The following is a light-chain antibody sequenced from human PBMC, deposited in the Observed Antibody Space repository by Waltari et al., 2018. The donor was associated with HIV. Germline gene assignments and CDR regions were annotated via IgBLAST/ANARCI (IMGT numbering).Light chain of an antibody. V-gene: IGLV2-14*03. Sequence: QSALTQPASVPGFLGQSINISCTGTSTDSRFDHYAPWYQQHPGKIPRLIIFDINNRPSGVSDHFSGSRSGNSASLTFSGLQSGDEAHYYCASNRLDYTLIFGGGTKLTVL. CDR1: STDSRFDHY. CDR3: ASNRLDYTLI. J-gene: IGLJ2*01. CDR2: DIN.